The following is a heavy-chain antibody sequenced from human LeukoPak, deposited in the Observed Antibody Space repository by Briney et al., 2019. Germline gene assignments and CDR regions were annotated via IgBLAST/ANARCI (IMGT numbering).Heavy chain of an antibody. CDR1: GFTFSDYY. Sequence: GGSLRLSCAASGFTFSDYYMSWIRQAPGKGLEWVSAISGSGGSTYYADSVKGRFTISRDNSKNTLYLQMNSLRAEDTAVYYCAKGLPYSITRDYFDYWGQGTLVTVSS. CDR2: ISGSGGST. V-gene: IGHV3-23*01. J-gene: IGHJ4*02. CDR3: AKGLPYSITRDYFDY. D-gene: IGHD1-1*01.